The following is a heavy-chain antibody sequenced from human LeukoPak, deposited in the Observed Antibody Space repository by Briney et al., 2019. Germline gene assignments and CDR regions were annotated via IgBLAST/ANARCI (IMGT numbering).Heavy chain of an antibody. V-gene: IGHV1-69*05. Sequence: GASVKVSCEASGGTFSSYAISWVRQAPGQGLEWMGGIIPIFGTANYAQKFQGRVTITTDESTSTAYMELSSLRSEDTAVYYCATYSSSSTPIFDYWGQGTLVTVSS. CDR3: ATYSSSSTPIFDY. D-gene: IGHD6-6*01. CDR1: GGTFSSYA. CDR2: IIPIFGTA. J-gene: IGHJ4*02.